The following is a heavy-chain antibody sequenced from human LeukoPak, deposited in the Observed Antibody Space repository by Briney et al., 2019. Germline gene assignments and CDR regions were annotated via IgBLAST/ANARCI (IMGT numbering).Heavy chain of an antibody. CDR2: ISGSGGST. J-gene: IGHJ4*02. D-gene: IGHD6-13*01. Sequence: PGGSLRLSGAASGFTFSSYAMSWVRQAPGKGLEWVSAISGSGGSTYYADSVKGRFTISRDNSKNTLYLQMDSLRAEDTAVYYCAKTGTPWYYFDYWGQGTLVTVSS. V-gene: IGHV3-23*01. CDR1: GFTFSSYA. CDR3: AKTGTPWYYFDY.